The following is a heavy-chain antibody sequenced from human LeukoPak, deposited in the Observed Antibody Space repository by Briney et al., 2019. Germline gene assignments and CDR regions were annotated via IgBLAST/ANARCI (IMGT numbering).Heavy chain of an antibody. CDR2: IYYSGST. Sequence: SETLSLTCTVSGGSISSSSYYWGWIRQPPGKGLEWIGSIYYSGSTYYNPSLKSRVTISVDTSKNQFSLKLSSVTAADTAVYYCARGTRGDGMDVWGRGTTVTVSS. J-gene: IGHJ6*02. CDR3: ARGTRGDGMDV. D-gene: IGHD3-10*01. CDR1: GGSISSSSYY. V-gene: IGHV4-39*07.